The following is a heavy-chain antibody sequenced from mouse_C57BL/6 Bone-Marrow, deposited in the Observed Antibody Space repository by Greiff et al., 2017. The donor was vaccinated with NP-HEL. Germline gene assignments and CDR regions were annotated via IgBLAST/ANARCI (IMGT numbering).Heavy chain of an antibody. D-gene: IGHD1-1*01. Sequence: EVHLVESGGGLVQPGGSLKLSCAASGFTFSDYYMYWVRQTPEKRLAWVAYISNGGGSTYYPDTVKGRFTISRDNAKNTLYLQMSRLKSEDTAMYYCARVITTVVDWYFDVWGTGTTVTVSS. CDR1: GFTFSDYY. CDR3: ARVITTVVDWYFDV. J-gene: IGHJ1*03. V-gene: IGHV5-12*01. CDR2: ISNGGGST.